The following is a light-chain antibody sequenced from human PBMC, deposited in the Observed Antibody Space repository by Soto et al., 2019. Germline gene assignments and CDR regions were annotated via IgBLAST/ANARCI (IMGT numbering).Light chain of an antibody. J-gene: IGKJ1*01. CDR3: RQYLKT. Sequence: DIVVTQSPDSLAVSLGERVTISCKSSQSVLFNSNNKNYLSWYQQKPGQPPKLLIYWASTRESGVPDRFIGSGSGTDFTLTISSLQAEDVAVYYCRQYLKTFGQGTKVEIK. V-gene: IGKV4-1*01. CDR1: QSVLFNSNNKNY. CDR2: WAS.